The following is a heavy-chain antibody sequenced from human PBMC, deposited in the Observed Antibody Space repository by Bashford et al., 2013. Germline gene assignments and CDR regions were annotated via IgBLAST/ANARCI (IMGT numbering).Heavy chain of an antibody. CDR1: GFTFSSYG. CDR3: ARDGEYCSGGSCYPSYYYGMDV. V-gene: IGHV3-33*01. CDR2: IWYDGSNK. D-gene: IGHD2-15*01. J-gene: IGHJ6*02. Sequence: GSLRLSCAASGFTFSSYGMHWVRQAPGKGLEWVAVIWYDGSNKYYADSVKGRFTISRDNSKNTLYLQMNSLRAEDTAVYYCARDGEYCSGGSCYPSYYYGMDVWGQGTTVTVSS.